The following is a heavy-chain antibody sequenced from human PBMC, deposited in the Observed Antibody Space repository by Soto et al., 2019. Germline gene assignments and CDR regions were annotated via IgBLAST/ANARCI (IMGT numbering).Heavy chain of an antibody. J-gene: IGHJ4*02. CDR1: GYTFSSYW. CDR3: ARVRGCSGGTCYPFDY. CDR2: IYPGDSET. V-gene: IGHV5-51*03. Sequence: EVQLVQSGAEVKKPGESLRISCKGSGYTFSSYWIAWVRQMPGKGLEWMGIIYPGDSETRITPSFQGQVTISADKSINTAYLQWSSQRASDTAIYYCARVRGCSGGTCYPFDYWGQGTLVTVSS. D-gene: IGHD2-15*01.